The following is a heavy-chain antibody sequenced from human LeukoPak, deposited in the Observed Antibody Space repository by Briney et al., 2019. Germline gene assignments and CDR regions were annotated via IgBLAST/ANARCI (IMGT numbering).Heavy chain of an antibody. CDR2: IKQDGSEI. CDR3: ARRYFDS. CDR1: GFTFSDYW. J-gene: IGHJ4*02. V-gene: IGHV3-7*01. Sequence: WGSLRLSCAASGFTFSDYWMSWVRQAPGKGLEWVANIKQDGSEIYYVASVKGRFTISRDNTKNSLYLQMNSLRAEDTAVYYCARRYFDSWGQGTLVTVSS.